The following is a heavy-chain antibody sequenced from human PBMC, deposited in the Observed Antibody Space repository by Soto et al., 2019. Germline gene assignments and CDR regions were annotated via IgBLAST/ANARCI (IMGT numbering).Heavy chain of an antibody. D-gene: IGHD5-18*01. V-gene: IGHV4-31*03. CDR1: GGSISSGGYY. J-gene: IGHJ4*02. Sequence: QVQLQESGPGLVKPSQTLSLTCTVSGGSISSGGYYWSWIRQHPGKGLEWIGYIYYSGSTYYNPYLKGRVTLSVDPSKNQFALKLSSVTAADTAVYYCARDPRGYSYGYYFDYWGQGTLVTVSS. CDR2: IYYSGST. CDR3: ARDPRGYSYGYYFDY.